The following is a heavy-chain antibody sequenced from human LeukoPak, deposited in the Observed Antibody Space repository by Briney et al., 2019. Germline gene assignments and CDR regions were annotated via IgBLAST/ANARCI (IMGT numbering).Heavy chain of an antibody. CDR3: ARDIGGDIVVVTAIPGIDY. Sequence: GGSLRLSCAASGFTFSSYSMNWVRQAPGKGLEWVSSISSSSSYIYYADSVKGRFTISRDNAKISLYLQMNSLRAEDTAVYYCARDIGGDIVVVTAIPGIDYWGQGTLVTVSS. V-gene: IGHV3-21*01. D-gene: IGHD2-21*02. CDR1: GFTFSSYS. J-gene: IGHJ4*02. CDR2: ISSSSSYI.